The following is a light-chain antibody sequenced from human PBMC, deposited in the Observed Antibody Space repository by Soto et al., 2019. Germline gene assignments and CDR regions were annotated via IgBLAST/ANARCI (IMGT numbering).Light chain of an antibody. CDR2: EVS. CDR3: SSYTSSSTFVV. CDR1: SSDVGGYNY. V-gene: IGLV2-14*01. Sequence: QSALTQPASVSGSPGQSITISCTGTSSDVGGYNYVSWYQQHPGKAPKLMIYEVSNRPSGVSNRFSGSKSGNTASLTISGLQAEVEADYYCSSYTSSSTFVVFGGGTKLT. J-gene: IGLJ2*01.